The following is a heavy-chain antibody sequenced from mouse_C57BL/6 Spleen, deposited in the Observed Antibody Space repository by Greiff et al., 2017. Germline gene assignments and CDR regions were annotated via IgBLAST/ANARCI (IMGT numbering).Heavy chain of an antibody. CDR3: ARTFITTVSYFDY. CDR2: IHPNSGST. V-gene: IGHV1-64*01. Sequence: QVQLQQPGAELVKPGASVKLSCTASGYTFTSYWMHWVKQRPGQGLEWIGMIHPNSGSTNYTEKFKSKATLTVDKSSSTAYMQLSSLTSEDSAVYYCARTFITTVSYFDYWGQGTTLTVSS. CDR1: GYTFTSYW. D-gene: IGHD1-1*01. J-gene: IGHJ2*01.